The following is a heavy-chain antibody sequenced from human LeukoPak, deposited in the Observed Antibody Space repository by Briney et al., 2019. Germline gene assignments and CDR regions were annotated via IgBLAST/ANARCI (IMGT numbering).Heavy chain of an antibody. V-gene: IGHV4-39*01. CDR1: GGSISSSSYY. D-gene: IGHD2-15*01. Sequence: SETLSLTCTVSGGSISSSSYYWGWIRQPPGKGLEWIGSIYYSGSTYYNPSLKSRVTISVDTSKNQFSLKLSSVTAADTAVYYCARALNRIDYWYFDLWGRGTLVTVSS. CDR2: IYYSGST. CDR3: ARALNRIDYWYFDL. J-gene: IGHJ2*01.